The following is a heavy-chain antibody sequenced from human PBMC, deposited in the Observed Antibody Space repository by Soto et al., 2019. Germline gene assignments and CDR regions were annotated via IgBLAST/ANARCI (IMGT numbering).Heavy chain of an antibody. V-gene: IGHV3-48*02. J-gene: IGHJ6*02. D-gene: IGHD3-9*01. CDR1: GFTFSSYS. CDR2: ISSSSSTI. CDR3: ARDRDYDILTGYYYYYGMDV. Sequence: EVQLVESGGGLVQPGGSLRLSCAASGFTFSSYSMNWVRQAPGKGLEWVSYISSSSSTIYYADSVKGRFTISRDNAKNSLYLQMNSLRDEDTAVYYCARDRDYDILTGYYYYYGMDVWGQGTTVTVSS.